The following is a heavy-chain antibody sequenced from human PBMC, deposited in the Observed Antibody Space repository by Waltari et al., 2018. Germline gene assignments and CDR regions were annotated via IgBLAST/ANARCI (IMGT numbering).Heavy chain of an antibody. CDR1: GYTVTGYY. CDR2: INPNSGGT. J-gene: IGHJ4*02. D-gene: IGHD3-3*01. V-gene: IGHV1-2*06. CDR3: ARVGTIFGVAIDY. Sequence: QVQLVQSGAEVKKPGASVKVSCKASGYTVTGYYLHWVRQAPGQGLEWMGRINPNSGGTNYAQKFQGRVTMTRDTSISTAYMELSRLRSDDTAVYYCARVGTIFGVAIDYWGQGTLVTVSS.